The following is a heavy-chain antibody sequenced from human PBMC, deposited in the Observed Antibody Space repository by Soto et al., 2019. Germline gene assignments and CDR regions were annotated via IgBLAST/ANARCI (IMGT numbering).Heavy chain of an antibody. Sequence: QVQLVESGGGLVKPGGSLRLSCTASGFTFSDYYLNWIRQAQGKGLEWVSYISISSSYTNYADSVKGRFTISRDNAKNSLYLQMNSLRAEDTAVYYCARDTVTGAFDIWGQGTMVTVSS. V-gene: IGHV3-11*05. J-gene: IGHJ3*02. CDR3: ARDTVTGAFDI. CDR1: GFTFSDYY. D-gene: IGHD4-4*01. CDR2: ISISSSYT.